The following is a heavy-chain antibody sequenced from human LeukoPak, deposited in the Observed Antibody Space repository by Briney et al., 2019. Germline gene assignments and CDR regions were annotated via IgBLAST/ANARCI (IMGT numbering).Heavy chain of an antibody. CDR3: AKGDLRFDP. V-gene: IGHV3-23*01. CDR1: GFTFSTFA. CDR2: ITSGGSIT. J-gene: IGHJ5*02. Sequence: GGSLRLSCAASGFTFSTFAMSWVRQAPGKGLEWVSTITSGGSITSYADSVKGRFTISRDNSKNTLSLQMNTLRAEDTAVYYCAKGDLRFDPWGQGTLVTVSS.